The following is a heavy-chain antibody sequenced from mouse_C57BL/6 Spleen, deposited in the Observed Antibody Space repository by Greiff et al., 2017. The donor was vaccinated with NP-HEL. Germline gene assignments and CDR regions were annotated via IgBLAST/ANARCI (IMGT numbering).Heavy chain of an antibody. CDR2: IHPNSGST. V-gene: IGHV1-64*01. CDR1: GYTFTSYW. D-gene: IGHD2-4*01. Sequence: QVQLQQPGAELVKPGASVKLSCKASGYTFTSYWMHWVKQRPGQGLEWIGMIHPNSGSTNYNEKFKSKATLTVDESSSTAYMQLSSLTSEDSAVYYCARKRDYDGAWFAYWGQGTLVTVSA. J-gene: IGHJ3*01. CDR3: ARKRDYDGAWFAY.